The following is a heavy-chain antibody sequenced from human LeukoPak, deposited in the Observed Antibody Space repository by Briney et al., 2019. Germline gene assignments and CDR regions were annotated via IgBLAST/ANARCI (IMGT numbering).Heavy chain of an antibody. CDR3: ARRDTRDAFDI. CDR2: IYYSGST. D-gene: IGHD3-3*01. CDR1: GVSISSRSYY. J-gene: IGHJ3*02. Sequence: SETLSLTCTGSGVSISSRSYYWGSLRQPPGKVLEWIGNIYYSGSTHYNPSLQSRVTISVDTSKSQFSLKLSFVTAADTAVYYCARRDTRDAFDIWGQGTMVTVSS. V-gene: IGHV4-39*01.